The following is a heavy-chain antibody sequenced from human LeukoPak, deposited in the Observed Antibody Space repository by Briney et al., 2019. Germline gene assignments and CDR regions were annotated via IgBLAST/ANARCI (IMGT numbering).Heavy chain of an antibody. Sequence: PSETLSLTCTVTGYSISSGYYWGWIRQPPGKGLEWIGSIYYSGNTYYNASLKSQVSISIDTSKNQFSLRLTSVTAADTAVYYCARQTGSGLFILPGGQGTLVTVSS. V-gene: IGHV4-38-2*02. J-gene: IGHJ4*02. CDR3: ARQTGSGLFILP. CDR1: GYSISSGYY. CDR2: IYYSGNT. D-gene: IGHD3/OR15-3a*01.